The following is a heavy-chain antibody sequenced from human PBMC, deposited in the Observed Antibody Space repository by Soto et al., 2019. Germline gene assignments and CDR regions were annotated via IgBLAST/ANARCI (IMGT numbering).Heavy chain of an antibody. CDR1: GFIVSDNY. CDR3: ARYLIIPRAFDI. V-gene: IGHV3-53*01. J-gene: IGHJ3*02. D-gene: IGHD2-21*01. Sequence: PGGSLRLSCAASGFIVSDNYINWVRQAPGKGLEWVSVTYTGGYTYYADSVKGRFTISRDNSKNTLILQMHSLRADDTAVYYCARYLIIPRAFDIWGQGTAVTVSS. CDR2: TYTGGYT.